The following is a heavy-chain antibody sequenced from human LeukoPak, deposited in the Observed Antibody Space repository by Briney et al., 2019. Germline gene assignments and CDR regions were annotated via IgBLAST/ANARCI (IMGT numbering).Heavy chain of an antibody. V-gene: IGHV3-53*01. CDR3: ARLSYGGFDC. D-gene: IGHD4-23*01. Sequence: PGGSLRLSCAASGFTVSSNYMSWVRQAPGKGLEWVSVIYSGDNTYYADSVKGRFTISRDNSKNTLYLQMNSLRAEDTAVYYCARLSYGGFDCWGQGTLVTASS. CDR2: IYSGDNT. CDR1: GFTVSSNY. J-gene: IGHJ4*02.